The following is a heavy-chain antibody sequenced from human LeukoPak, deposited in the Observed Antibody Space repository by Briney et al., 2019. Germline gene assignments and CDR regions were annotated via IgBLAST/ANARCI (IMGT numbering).Heavy chain of an antibody. CDR1: GFTFSSYA. CDR2: ISYDGSNK. CDR3: ARDGPEGEQLGIEYYYYYMDV. D-gene: IGHD6-6*01. V-gene: IGHV3-30-3*01. Sequence: GRSLRLSCAASGFTFSSYAMHWVRQAPGKGLEWVAVISYDGSNKYYADSVKGRFTISRDNSKNTLYLQMNSLRAEDTAVYYCARDGPEGEQLGIEYYYYYMDVWGKGTTVTVSS. J-gene: IGHJ6*03.